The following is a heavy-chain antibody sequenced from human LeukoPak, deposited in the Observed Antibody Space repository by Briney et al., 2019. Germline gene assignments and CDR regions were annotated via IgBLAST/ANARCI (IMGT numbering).Heavy chain of an antibody. Sequence: GESLKISCKGSGYSFTSYWIGWVRQMPGKGLEWMGIIYPGDSDTRYSPSFQGQVTISADKSISTAYLQWSSLKASDTAMYYCARAYYYGSGSKTHYYYYMDVWGKGTTATVSS. J-gene: IGHJ6*03. CDR1: GYSFTSYW. CDR2: IYPGDSDT. D-gene: IGHD3-10*01. V-gene: IGHV5-51*01. CDR3: ARAYYYGSGSKTHYYYYMDV.